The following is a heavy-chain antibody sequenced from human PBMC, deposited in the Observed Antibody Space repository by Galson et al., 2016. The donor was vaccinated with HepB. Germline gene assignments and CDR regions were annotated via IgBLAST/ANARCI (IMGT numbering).Heavy chain of an antibody. CDR3: AKVPLGERKVTCGAVRRKKGITFFDH. V-gene: IGHV3-23*01. CDR2: INDSGGNT. J-gene: IGHJ4*02. D-gene: IGHD3-16*01. Sequence: SLRLSCAASGFSFYSFAMGWVRQAPGKGLEWVSGINDSGGNTWDADSVKGRFIISRDNSKNTPYLQLKRLRAEDTAVYYCAKVPLGERKVTCGAVRRKKGITFFDHWGQGTLVTVSS. CDR1: GFSFYSFA.